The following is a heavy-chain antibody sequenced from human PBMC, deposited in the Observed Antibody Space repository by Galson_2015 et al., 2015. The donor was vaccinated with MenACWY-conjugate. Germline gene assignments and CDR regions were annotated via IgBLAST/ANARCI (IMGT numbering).Heavy chain of an antibody. V-gene: IGHV1-2*04. CDR1: GYTFTGYF. CDR2: VNPSSGST. J-gene: IGHJ4*02. CDR3: ARGGGVDKVAKIEFDY. D-gene: IGHD5-12*01. Sequence: SVKVSCKASGYTFTGYFIHWVRQAPGQGLEWLGWVNPSSGSTHYAQKFQGWVSMTRDTSIRAAYMELSRLKSDDTALYFCARGGGVDKVAKIEFDYWGQGTLVTVSS.